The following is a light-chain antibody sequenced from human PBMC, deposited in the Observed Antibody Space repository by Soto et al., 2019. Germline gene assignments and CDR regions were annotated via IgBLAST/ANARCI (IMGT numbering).Light chain of an antibody. Sequence: DIQLTQSPTSLSASVGYRVTVSCQSSQAISNYLNWYQQKPGKAPKLLIFDASNLETGVPARFSGSGSGTDFTFTISSLQPEDFATYYCLQDYSFPLTFGGGTKVDIK. CDR1: QAISNY. CDR3: LQDYSFPLT. CDR2: DAS. J-gene: IGKJ4*01. V-gene: IGKV1-33*01.